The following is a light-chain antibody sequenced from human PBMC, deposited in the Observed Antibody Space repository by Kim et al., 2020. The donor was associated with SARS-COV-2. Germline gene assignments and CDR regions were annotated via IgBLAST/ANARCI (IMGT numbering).Light chain of an antibody. V-gene: IGLV2-14*03. CDR1: SSDVGTNNS. CDR3: CAYTSGCTGG. J-gene: IGLJ3*02. Sequence: GQAITISCTGTSSDVGTNNSCSWYQHHPGKALKLLFYDVNKRPSGVSNRVSGSKSVSTASLTISGLQAEDEADYYCCAYTSGCTGGFGGGTQLT. CDR2: DVN.